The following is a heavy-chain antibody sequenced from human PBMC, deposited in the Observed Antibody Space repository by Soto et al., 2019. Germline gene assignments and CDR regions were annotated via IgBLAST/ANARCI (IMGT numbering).Heavy chain of an antibody. D-gene: IGHD3-22*01. CDR1: GFTFSSYA. V-gene: IGHV3-23*01. Sequence: GGSLRLSCAASGFTFSSYAMSWVRQAPGKGLEWVSAISGSGGSTYCADSVKGRFTISRDNSKNTLYLQMNSLRAEDTAVYYCAKEGPTNGGYYYDSSGYYYGADGMDVWGQGTTVTVSS. CDR3: AKEGPTNGGYYYDSSGYYYGADGMDV. J-gene: IGHJ6*02. CDR2: ISGSGGST.